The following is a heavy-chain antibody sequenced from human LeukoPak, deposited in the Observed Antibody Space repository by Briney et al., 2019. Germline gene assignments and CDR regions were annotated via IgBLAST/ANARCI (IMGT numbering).Heavy chain of an antibody. CDR3: ARAGSGRSVCGMYV. CDR2: INPNSGGT. D-gene: IGHD6-19*01. J-gene: IGHJ6*02. V-gene: IGHV1-2*02. Sequence: GASVKVSCKASGYTFSGYYMHCVRQAPGQGLEWMGWINPNSGGTNYAQKFQGRVTMTRDTSISTAYMELSRLRSDDTAVYYCARAGSGRSVCGMYVWGQGTTVTVSS. CDR1: GYTFSGYY.